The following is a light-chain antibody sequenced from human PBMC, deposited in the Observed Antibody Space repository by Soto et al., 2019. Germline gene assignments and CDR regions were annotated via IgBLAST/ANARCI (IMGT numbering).Light chain of an antibody. Sequence: DVVMTQSPLSLPVTLGQPASISCRSSQGLVYSDGNTYLNWFQQRPGQSPQLLIYLGSNRASGVPDRFSGSGSGTDFTLKISRVEAEDVGIYYCMQALQTPITFGQGTRLEIK. CDR3: MQALQTPIT. CDR1: QGLVYSDGNTY. V-gene: IGKV2-28*01. CDR2: LGS. J-gene: IGKJ5*01.